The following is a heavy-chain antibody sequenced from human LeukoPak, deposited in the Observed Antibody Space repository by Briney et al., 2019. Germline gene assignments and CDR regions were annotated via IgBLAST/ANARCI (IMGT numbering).Heavy chain of an antibody. J-gene: IGHJ4*02. CDR2: INPNSGGT. CDR1: GYTFTGYY. D-gene: IGHD6-13*01. CDR3: ARDYSSRMGYFDY. V-gene: IGHV1-2*02. Sequence: ASVKVSCKASGYTFTGYYMHWVRQAPGQGLEWMGWINPNSGGTNYAQKFQGRVTMTRDTSISTAYMELSRLRSDDTAVYYCARDYSSRMGYFDYWGQGTLVTVSS.